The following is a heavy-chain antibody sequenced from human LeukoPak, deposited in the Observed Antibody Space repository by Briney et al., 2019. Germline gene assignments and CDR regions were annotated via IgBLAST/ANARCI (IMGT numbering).Heavy chain of an antibody. J-gene: IGHJ4*02. CDR3: ARRRDYYDSSGYFYFDY. V-gene: IGHV4-34*01. D-gene: IGHD3-22*01. Sequence: SETLSLTCAVYGGSFSGYYWSWIRQPPGKGLEWIGEINHSGSTNYNPSLKSRVTISVDTSKNQFSLKLSSVTAADTAVYYCARRRDYYDSSGYFYFDYWGQGTLVTVPS. CDR2: INHSGST. CDR1: GGSFSGYY.